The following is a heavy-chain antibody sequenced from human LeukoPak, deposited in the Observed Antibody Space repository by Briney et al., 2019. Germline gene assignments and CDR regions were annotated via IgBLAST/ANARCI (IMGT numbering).Heavy chain of an antibody. CDR1: GGTFNSYA. Sequence: ASVKVSCKASGGTFNSYAISWVRQAPGQGLEWMGRIMFQYGTANFAQKFRGRVTITTDDSTRTGYMELSSLKSEDTAVYYCARVRSKNYYGSGSSDAFDIWGQGTMVTVSS. CDR3: ARVRSKNYYGSGSSDAFDI. CDR2: IMFQYGTA. D-gene: IGHD3-10*01. V-gene: IGHV1-69*05. J-gene: IGHJ3*02.